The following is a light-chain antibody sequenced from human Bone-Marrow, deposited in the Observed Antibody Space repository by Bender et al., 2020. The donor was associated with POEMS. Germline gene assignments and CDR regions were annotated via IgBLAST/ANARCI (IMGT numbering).Light chain of an antibody. CDR1: SSNIGTNP. CDR2: INN. J-gene: IGLJ2*01. V-gene: IGLV1-44*01. CDR3: CSFAGRTLFVS. Sequence: QSVLTQPPSASGTPGQRVTISCSGSSSNIGTNPVNWYQQLPGTAPKLLIYINNQRPSGVSNRFSGSKSGNTASLTISNLQAEDEADYYCCSFAGRTLFVSFGGGTKLTVL.